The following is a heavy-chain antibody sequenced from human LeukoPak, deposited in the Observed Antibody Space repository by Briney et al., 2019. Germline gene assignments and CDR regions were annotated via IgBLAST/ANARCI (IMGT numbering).Heavy chain of an antibody. CDR1: GDTFTSYG. D-gene: IGHD2/OR15-2a*01. J-gene: IGHJ6*02. CDR2: IGAYNGNT. CDR3: AREKNYGMDV. Sequence: ASVKVSCKASGDTFTSYGNNWVRQAPGQGQERTGWIGAYNGNTNYAQKFQGRVTMTTDTSTSTAYMELRSLRSDDTAVYYCAREKNYGMDVWGQGTTVTVSS. V-gene: IGHV1-18*01.